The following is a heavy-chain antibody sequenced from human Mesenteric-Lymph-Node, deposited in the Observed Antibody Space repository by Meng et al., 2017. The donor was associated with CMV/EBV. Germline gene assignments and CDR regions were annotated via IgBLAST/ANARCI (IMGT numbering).Heavy chain of an antibody. V-gene: IGHV3-30*02. Sequence: GESLMIPCAASGFTFSSYGMHLVRQAPGKGLEWVAFIRYAGSNKYYADSVKVRFTISRDNSKNTLYLQMNSLRAEDTAVYYCAKREYNCNFIDYWGQGTLVTVSS. CDR1: GFTFSSYG. D-gene: IGHD1-7*01. CDR2: IRYAGSNK. J-gene: IGHJ4*02. CDR3: AKREYNCNFIDY.